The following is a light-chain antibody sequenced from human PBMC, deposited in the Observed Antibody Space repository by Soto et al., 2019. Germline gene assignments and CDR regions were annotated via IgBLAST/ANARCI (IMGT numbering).Light chain of an antibody. V-gene: IGLV2-11*01. CDR3: CSSAGGFTWV. CDR2: YVS. CDR1: SSDV. J-gene: IGLJ3*02. Sequence: QSALTQPRSLSGSPGQSVTISCTGTSSDVVSWYQQHPGKAPKLIIYYVSQRPSGVPDRFSGSKSGNTASLTISGLQAEDDADYYCCSSAGGFTWVFGGGTKLTVL.